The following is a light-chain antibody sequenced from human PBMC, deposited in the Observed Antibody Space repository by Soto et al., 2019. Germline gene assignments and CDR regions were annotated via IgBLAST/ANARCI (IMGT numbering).Light chain of an antibody. CDR3: QHHSTIPIT. CDR1: QTISDY. CDR2: GAS. V-gene: IGKV1-39*01. Sequence: DIQMTQSPSSLSASVGDRVTITCRASQTISDYLNWYQQKPGKAPKLLIYGASNLQSGVPSRFSGSGSGTDFTLTISSLQPEDFATYYCQHHSTIPITFGQGTRLEI. J-gene: IGKJ5*01.